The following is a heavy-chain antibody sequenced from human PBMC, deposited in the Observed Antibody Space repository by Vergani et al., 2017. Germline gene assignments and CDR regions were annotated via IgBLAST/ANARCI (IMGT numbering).Heavy chain of an antibody. Sequence: QMQLVQSGPEVKKPGTSVKVSCKASGFTFTSSAMQWVRQARGQRLEWIGWIVVGSGNTTYAQKFQERVTITRDMSTSTAYMELSSLRSEDTAVYFCAGVAPSNSEVSPTAFDVWGQGTMVTVSS. CDR1: GFTFTSSA. CDR2: IVVGSGNT. J-gene: IGHJ3*01. V-gene: IGHV1-58*02. D-gene: IGHD1-1*01. CDR3: AGVAPSNSEVSPTAFDV.